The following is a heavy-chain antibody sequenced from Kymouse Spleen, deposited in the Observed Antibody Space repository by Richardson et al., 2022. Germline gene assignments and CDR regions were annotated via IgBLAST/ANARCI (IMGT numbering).Heavy chain of an antibody. CDR2: ISYDGSNK. D-gene: IGHD3-9*01. Sequence: QVQLVESGGGVVQPGRSLRLSCAASGFTFSSYGMHWVRQAPGKGLEWVAVISYDGSNKYYADSVKGRFTISRDNSKNTLYLQMNSLRAEDTAVYYCAKAFDSYFDYWGQGTLVTVSS. CDR1: GFTFSSYG. J-gene: IGHJ4*02. CDR3: AKAFDSYFDY. V-gene: IGHV3-30*18.